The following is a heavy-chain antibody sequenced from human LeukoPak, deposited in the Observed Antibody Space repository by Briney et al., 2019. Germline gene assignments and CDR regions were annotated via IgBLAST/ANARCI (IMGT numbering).Heavy chain of an antibody. J-gene: IGHJ4*02. CDR2: INSDGSST. D-gene: IGHD7-27*01. CDR3: ASQQLGIDYFDY. Sequence: EGSLRLSCAASGFTFSSYWMHWVRQAPGKGLVWVSRINSDGSSTSYADSVKGRFAISRDNAKNTLYLQMNSLRAEDTAVYYCASQQLGIDYFDYWGQGTLVTVSS. CDR1: GFTFSSYW. V-gene: IGHV3-74*01.